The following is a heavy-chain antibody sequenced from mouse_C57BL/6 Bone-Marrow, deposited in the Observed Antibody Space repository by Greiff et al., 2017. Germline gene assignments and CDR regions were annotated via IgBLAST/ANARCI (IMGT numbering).Heavy chain of an antibody. Sequence: QVQLQQSGAELAKPGASVKLSCKASGYTFTSYWMHWVKQRPGQGLEWIGYINPSSGYTKYNQKFKDKATLTADKSSSTAYMQLSSLTYEDSAVXYCASYYGSSYDAMDYWGQGTSVTVSS. J-gene: IGHJ4*01. CDR3: ASYYGSSYDAMDY. CDR1: GYTFTSYW. CDR2: INPSSGYT. V-gene: IGHV1-7*01. D-gene: IGHD1-1*01.